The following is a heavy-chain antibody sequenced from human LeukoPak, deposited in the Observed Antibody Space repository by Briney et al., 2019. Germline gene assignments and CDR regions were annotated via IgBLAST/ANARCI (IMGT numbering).Heavy chain of an antibody. V-gene: IGHV3-74*01. J-gene: IGHJ2*01. Sequence: PGGSLRLSCAASGFTFSSYWMHWVRQAPGKGLVWVSRINTDGSSTSYEDSVKGRFTISRDNAKNTLYLQMNSLRAEDTAVYYCARDYYDSSEKRFDLWGRGTLVTVSS. CDR1: GFTFSSYW. D-gene: IGHD3-22*01. CDR2: INTDGSST. CDR3: ARDYYDSSEKRFDL.